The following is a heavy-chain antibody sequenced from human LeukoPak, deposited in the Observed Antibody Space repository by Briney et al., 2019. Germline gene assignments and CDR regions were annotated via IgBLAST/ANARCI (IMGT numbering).Heavy chain of an antibody. CDR2: INPNSGGT. CDR3: ARTYYYGSGVDY. CDR1: GYTFTGYY. V-gene: IGHV1-2*02. Sequence: ASVTVSCTASGYTFTGYYMHWVRQAPGQGLEWMGWINPNSGGTNYAQKFQGRVTMTRDTSISTAYMELSRLRSDDTAVYYCARTYYYGSGVDYWGQGTLVTVSS. D-gene: IGHD3-10*01. J-gene: IGHJ4*02.